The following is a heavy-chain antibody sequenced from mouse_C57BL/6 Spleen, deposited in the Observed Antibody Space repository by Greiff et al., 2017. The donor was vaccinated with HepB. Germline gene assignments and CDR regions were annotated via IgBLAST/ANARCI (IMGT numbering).Heavy chain of an antibody. D-gene: IGHD4-1*02. Sequence: QVQLQQSGAELVRPGASVTLSCKASGYTFTDYEMHWVKQTPVHGLEWIGAIDPETGGTAYNQKFKGKAILTADKSSSTAYMELRSLTSEDSAVYYCTRPQLGPGYFDYWGQGTTLTVSS. CDR2: IDPETGGT. V-gene: IGHV1-15*01. CDR3: TRPQLGPGYFDY. J-gene: IGHJ2*01. CDR1: GYTFTDYE.